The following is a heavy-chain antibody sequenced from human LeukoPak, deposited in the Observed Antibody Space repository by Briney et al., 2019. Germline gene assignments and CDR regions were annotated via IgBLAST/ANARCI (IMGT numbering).Heavy chain of an antibody. D-gene: IGHD7-27*01. CDR3: ARVNWARLDY. J-gene: IGHJ4*02. CDR2: IYSGGST. V-gene: IGHV3-66*01. Sequence: GGSLRLSCAASGFTVSSNYMSWVRQAPGKGLEWVSVIYSGGSTYYADSVKGRFTISRDNSKTTLYLQMNSLRAEDTAVYYCARVNWARLDYWGQGALVTVSS. CDR1: GFTVSSNY.